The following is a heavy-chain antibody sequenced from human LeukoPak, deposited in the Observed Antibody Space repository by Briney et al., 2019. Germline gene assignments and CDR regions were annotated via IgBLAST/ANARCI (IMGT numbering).Heavy chain of an antibody. CDR3: ARGLRQAGLAPLEF. Sequence: GGSLRLPCAASGFSVSLYGMHWVRQAPGKGLEWVAFLRSDTNSEHYAVSVKGRFAISRDTSKDTLNLQMRSLRVEDTALYYCARGLRQAGLAPLEFWGQGTQVIVSS. D-gene: IGHD3-10*01. CDR2: LRSDTNSE. V-gene: IGHV3-30*02. CDR1: GFSVSLYG. J-gene: IGHJ4*02.